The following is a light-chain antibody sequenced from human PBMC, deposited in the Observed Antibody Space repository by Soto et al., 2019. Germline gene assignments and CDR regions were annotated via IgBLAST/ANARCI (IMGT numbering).Light chain of an antibody. J-gene: IGLJ1*01. V-gene: IGLV2-14*01. Sequence: QSALTQPASASGSPGQSVTISCTGTSSDVGGYKYVSWYQQHPGKAPKLMIYEVTNRPSGVSDRFSGSKSGNTASLTVSGLQAEDEADYYCGSFSSSSTLYVFGTGTKVTVL. CDR3: GSFSSSSTLYV. CDR2: EVT. CDR1: SSDVGGYKY.